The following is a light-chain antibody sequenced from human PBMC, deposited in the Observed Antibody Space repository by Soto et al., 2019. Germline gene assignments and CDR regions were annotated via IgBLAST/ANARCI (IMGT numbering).Light chain of an antibody. CDR1: QTISSY. V-gene: IGKV1-39*01. CDR3: QQSYSTPT. CDR2: AAS. J-gene: IGKJ5*01. Sequence: DMQMTQSPSSLSAAMGDRVTITFRASQTISSYLNWYQQKPGKAPNLLIYAASSLPSGVPSRFSGSGSGTDFTLTISSLQPEDFATYYCQQSYSTPTFGQGTRLEIK.